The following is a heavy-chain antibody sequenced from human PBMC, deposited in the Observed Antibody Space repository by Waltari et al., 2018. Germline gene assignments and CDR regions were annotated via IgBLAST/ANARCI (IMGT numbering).Heavy chain of an antibody. Sequence: QVQLQESGPGLVKPSETLSLTCTVSGGPISSYYWSWIPQPPGKGLEWIGYIYYRGSTNYNPSLKSRVTISVDTSKNQFSLKLSSVTAADTAVYYCARATVTIYYYYYYMDVWGKGTTVTVSS. CDR2: IYYRGST. V-gene: IGHV4-59*13. J-gene: IGHJ6*03. CDR3: ARATVTIYYYYYYMDV. CDR1: GGPISSYY. D-gene: IGHD4-4*01.